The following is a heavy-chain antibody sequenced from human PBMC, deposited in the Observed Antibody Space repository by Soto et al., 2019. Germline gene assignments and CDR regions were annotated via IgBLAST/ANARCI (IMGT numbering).Heavy chain of an antibody. CDR2: VTDNGGST. D-gene: IGHD3-9*01. CDR1: GFIFSSYG. CDR3: ATSFDWILLTPFY. J-gene: IGHJ4*02. V-gene: IGHV3-23*01. Sequence: GGSLRLSCAASGFIFSSYGMTWVRQAPGKGLEWVSTVTDNGGSTYYADSMKGRCTVSRDNSKSTLYLQIDSLRAEDTAIYYCATSFDWILLTPFYWGQGTLVTVSS.